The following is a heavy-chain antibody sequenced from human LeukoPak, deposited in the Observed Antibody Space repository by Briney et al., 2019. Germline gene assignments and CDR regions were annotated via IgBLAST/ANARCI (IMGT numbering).Heavy chain of an antibody. V-gene: IGHV3-9*01. J-gene: IGHJ6*02. CDR3: AKQGSGWFSGAYYYYGMDV. CDR1: GSTFDDYA. Sequence: GRSLRLSCAASGSTFDDYAMHWVRQAPGKGLEWVSGISWNSGSIGYADSVKGRFTISRDNAKNSLYLQMNSLRAEDTALYYCAKQGSGWFSGAYYYYGMDVWGQGTTVTVSS. D-gene: IGHD6-19*01. CDR2: ISWNSGSI.